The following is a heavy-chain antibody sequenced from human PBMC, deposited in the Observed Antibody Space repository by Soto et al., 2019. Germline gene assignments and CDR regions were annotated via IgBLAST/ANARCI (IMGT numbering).Heavy chain of an antibody. J-gene: IGHJ4*02. Sequence: QLFESGRGLVQPGGSLRLSCAASGFTFSNSAMTWVRQAPGKGLEWVSSISGSGDNTYSADSVKGRFTISRDNSKNTLYLQMTSLTAEDTAVYYCARGRSGNYACDDWGQGTLVTVSS. CDR1: GFTFSNSA. CDR3: ARGRSGNYACDD. CDR2: ISGSGDNT. D-gene: IGHD3-16*01. V-gene: IGHV3-23*01.